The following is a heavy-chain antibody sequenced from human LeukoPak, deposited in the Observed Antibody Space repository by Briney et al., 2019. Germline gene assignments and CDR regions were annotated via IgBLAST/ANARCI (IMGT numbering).Heavy chain of an antibody. D-gene: IGHD5-24*01. CDR1: GYSFTSYW. Sequence: GESLKISCKGSGYSFTSYWIGWVRQMPGKGLEWMGIIYPGDSDTRYSPSFQGQVTTSADKSISTAYLQWSSLKASDTAMYYCAISGDGYTFIGLTFDYWGQGTLVTVSS. CDR2: IYPGDSDT. CDR3: AISGDGYTFIGLTFDY. J-gene: IGHJ4*02. V-gene: IGHV5-51*01.